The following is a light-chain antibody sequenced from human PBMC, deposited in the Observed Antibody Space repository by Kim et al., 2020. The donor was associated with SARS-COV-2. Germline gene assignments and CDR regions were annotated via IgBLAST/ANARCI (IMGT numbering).Light chain of an antibody. CDR1: SSNIGSNF. V-gene: IGLV1-47*01. CDR2: RNN. J-gene: IGLJ1*01. CDR3: AAWDDGLSGSYV. Sequence: QRVTIACSGTSSNIGSNFVYWYQQFPGTAPKLLIYRNNQRPSGVPDRFSASKSGTSASLAISGLRSEDEAEYYCAAWDDGLSGSYVFGTGTKVTVL.